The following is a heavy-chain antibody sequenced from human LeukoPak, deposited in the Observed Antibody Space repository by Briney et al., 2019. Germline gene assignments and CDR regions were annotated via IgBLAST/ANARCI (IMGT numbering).Heavy chain of an antibody. CDR1: GFTFSQYS. CDR3: ARDPRSSWYRAIDY. D-gene: IGHD6-13*01. V-gene: IGHV3-7*01. Sequence: GGSLRLSCAASGFTFSQYSMSWVRQAPGKGLEWVANIKQDGSAKYYVDSVKGRFTISIDDSKNALYLQMDSLRAEDTAVYYCARDPRSSWYRAIDYWGQGSLVTVSS. CDR2: IKQDGSAK. J-gene: IGHJ4*02.